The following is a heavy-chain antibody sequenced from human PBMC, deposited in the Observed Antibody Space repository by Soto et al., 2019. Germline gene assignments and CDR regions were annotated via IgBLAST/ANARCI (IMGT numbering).Heavy chain of an antibody. V-gene: IGHV3-30-3*01. Sequence: GVSLILSCAASGFTFSSYAMHWVRQAPGKGLEWVAVISYDGSNKYYADSVKGRFTISRDNSKNTLYLQMNSLRAEDTAVYYCARVRIRQPALAYWGQGTLVYDSS. CDR1: GFTFSSYA. D-gene: IGHD2-21*01. CDR2: ISYDGSNK. J-gene: IGHJ4*02. CDR3: ARVRIRQPALAY.